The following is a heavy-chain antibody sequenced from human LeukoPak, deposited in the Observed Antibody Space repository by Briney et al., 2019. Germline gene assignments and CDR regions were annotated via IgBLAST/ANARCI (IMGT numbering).Heavy chain of an antibody. D-gene: IGHD2-21*02. J-gene: IGHJ4*02. V-gene: IGHV1-2*02. CDR1: GYAFTGYY. CDR2: INPNSGGT. CDR3: ARRYCGGDCYLRD. Sequence: ASVKVSCKASGYAFTGYYMHWVRQAPGQGLEWMGWINPNSGGTNYAQKFQGRVTMTRDTSISTAYMELSRLRSDDTAVYYCARRYCGGDCYLRDWGQGTLVTVSS.